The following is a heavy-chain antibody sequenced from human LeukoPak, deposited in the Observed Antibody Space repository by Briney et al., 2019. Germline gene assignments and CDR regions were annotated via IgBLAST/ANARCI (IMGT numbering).Heavy chain of an antibody. CDR2: ILQDGQTT. D-gene: IGHD5-24*01. Sequence: GGSVRLSCAASGFTFGPSMMSWVRRVPGQGLQWVSTILQDGQTTYYTDSVTGRFIISRDNFKDTLFLQMSSLRVEDTAIYYCTKRDGQSFDYWGQGALVTVSS. V-gene: IGHV3-23*01. CDR3: TKRDGQSFDY. J-gene: IGHJ4*02. CDR1: GFTFGPSM.